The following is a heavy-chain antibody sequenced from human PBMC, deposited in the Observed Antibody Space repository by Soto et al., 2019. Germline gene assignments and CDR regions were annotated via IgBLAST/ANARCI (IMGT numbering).Heavy chain of an antibody. CDR1: GYSFTSYW. CDR3: ARLGGSKNNWNYGDYYYYYGMGV. Sequence: PGESLKISCKGSGYSFTSYWIGWVRQMPGKGLEWMGIIYPGDSDTRYSPSFQGQVTSSADKSISTAYLQWSSLKASDTAMYYCARLGGSKNNWNYGDYYYYYGMGVWGQGTTVTVSS. V-gene: IGHV5-51*01. J-gene: IGHJ6*02. CDR2: IYPGDSDT. D-gene: IGHD1-7*01.